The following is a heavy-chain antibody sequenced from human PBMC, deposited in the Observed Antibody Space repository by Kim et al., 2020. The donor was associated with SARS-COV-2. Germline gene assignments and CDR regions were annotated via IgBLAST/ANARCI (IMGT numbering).Heavy chain of an antibody. CDR1: GGSVNSDNHY. CDR2: IYNSWST. V-gene: IGHV4-61*01. D-gene: IGHD4-17*01. Sequence: SETLSLTCTVSGGSVNSDNHYWSWLRQAPGKGLEWLGYIYNSWSTEYNPSLKSRLTISADTSNNRFSLQLNSATAADSAIYYCARTRGEYTSGLCFFDSWGPGTLVTVPS. CDR3: ARTRGEYTSGLCFFDS. J-gene: IGHJ4*01.